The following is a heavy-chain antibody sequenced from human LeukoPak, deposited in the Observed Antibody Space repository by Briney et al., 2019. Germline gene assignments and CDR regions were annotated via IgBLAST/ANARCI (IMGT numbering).Heavy chain of an antibody. V-gene: IGHV3-7*01. Sequence: GGSLRLSCAASGFTFSSNWMNWVRQAPGKGLEWVANIKQDGSEKYYVDSVKGRFTISRDNAKNSLYLQMNSLRAEDTALYYCVSGWYVAHWGQGTLVTVSS. J-gene: IGHJ4*02. D-gene: IGHD6-19*01. CDR2: IKQDGSEK. CDR3: VSGWYVAH. CDR1: GFTFSSNW.